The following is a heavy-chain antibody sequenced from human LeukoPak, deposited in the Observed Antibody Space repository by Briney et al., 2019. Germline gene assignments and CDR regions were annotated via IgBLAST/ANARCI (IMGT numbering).Heavy chain of an antibody. J-gene: IGHJ4*02. Sequence: PGGSLRLSCAASGFTFSSYTMNWVRQPPGKGLEWVSNIGTSSTTIYYADSVKGRFTISRDNAKNSLYLQMNSLRADDTAVYHCARGTGDTSSWYHDYWGQGTLVTVS. CDR3: ARGTGDTSSWYHDY. D-gene: IGHD6-13*01. CDR1: GFTFSSYT. CDR2: IGTSSTTI. V-gene: IGHV3-48*01.